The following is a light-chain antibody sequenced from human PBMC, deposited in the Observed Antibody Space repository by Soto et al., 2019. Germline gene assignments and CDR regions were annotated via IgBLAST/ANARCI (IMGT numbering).Light chain of an antibody. CDR3: CSYAGSSTFYV. CDR2: EVS. V-gene: IGLV2-23*02. CDR1: SSDFGSYNL. Sequence: LTQPASVSGSPGQSITISCTGTSSDFGSYNLVSWYQQHPGKAPKLMIYEVSKRPSGVSNRFSGSKSGNTASLTISGLQAEDEADYYCCSYAGSSTFYVFGTGTKVTVL. J-gene: IGLJ1*01.